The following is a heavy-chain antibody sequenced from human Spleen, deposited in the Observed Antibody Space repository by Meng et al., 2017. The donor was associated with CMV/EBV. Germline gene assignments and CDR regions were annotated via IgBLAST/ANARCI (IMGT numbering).Heavy chain of an antibody. J-gene: IGHJ5*02. V-gene: IGHV1-3*01. D-gene: IGHD1-26*01. CDR2: ISADNGDT. CDR1: GYTFTSYA. CDR3: ARGRVGASWFDP. Sequence: ASVKVSCKASGYTFTSYAMHWVRQAPGQRLEWMGWISADNGDTNYAQKVQGRVTMTTDTSTRTAYMELRSLESDDTAVYYCARGRVGASWFDPWGQGTLVTVSS.